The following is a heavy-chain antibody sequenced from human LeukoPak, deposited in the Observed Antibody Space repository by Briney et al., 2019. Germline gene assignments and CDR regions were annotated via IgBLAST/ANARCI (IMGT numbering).Heavy chain of an antibody. CDR3: ASSARFGELHSHSDY. D-gene: IGHD3-10*01. V-gene: IGHV4-31*03. CDR1: GGSVGSGIYY. CDR2: ISYNGRT. Sequence: PSETLSLTCTVSGGSVGSGIYYWSWIRQYPEKGLEWVGYISYNGRTYYNPSLKSRVTISMDTSKNQFSLNLNSVTAADTAVYYCASSARFGELHSHSDYWGQGTLVTVSS. J-gene: IGHJ4*02.